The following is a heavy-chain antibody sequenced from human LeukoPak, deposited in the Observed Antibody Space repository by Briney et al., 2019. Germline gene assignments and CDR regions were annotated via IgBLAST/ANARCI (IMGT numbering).Heavy chain of an antibody. D-gene: IGHD3-3*01. CDR2: IYYSGST. Sequence: SETLSLTCTVSGGSISSSSYYWGWIRQPPGKGLEWIGSIYYSGSTYYNPSLKSRVTISVDTSKNQLSLKLSSVTAADTAVYYCARESAITIFGVVTHDAFDIWGQGTMVTVSS. J-gene: IGHJ3*02. CDR3: ARESAITIFGVVTHDAFDI. V-gene: IGHV4-39*07. CDR1: GGSISSSSYY.